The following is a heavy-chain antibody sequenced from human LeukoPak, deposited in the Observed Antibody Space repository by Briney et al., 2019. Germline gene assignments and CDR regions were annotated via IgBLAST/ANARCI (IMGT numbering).Heavy chain of an antibody. CDR1: GFTFSSYA. CDR2: ISGSGGST. CDR3: AKDGAYIAVAPVNWFDP. D-gene: IGHD6-19*01. J-gene: IGHJ5*02. V-gene: IGHV3-23*01. Sequence: TGGSLRLSCAVSGFTFSSYAMSWVRQAPGKGLEWVSAISGSGGSTYYADSVKGRFTISRDNSKNTLYLQMNSLRAEDTAVYYCAKDGAYIAVAPVNWFDPWGQGTLVTVSS.